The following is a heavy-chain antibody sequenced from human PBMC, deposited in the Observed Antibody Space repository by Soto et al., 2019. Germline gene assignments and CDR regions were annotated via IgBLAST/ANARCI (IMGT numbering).Heavy chain of an antibody. Sequence: GASVKVSCKASGYTFTSYAMHWVRQAPGQGLEWMGWINAGNGNTKYSQKFQGRVTITRDTSASTAYMELSSLRSEDTAVYYCARDLSIVVVPAAPYYYYYGMDVWGQGTTVTVSS. CDR3: ARDLSIVVVPAAPYYYYYGMDV. J-gene: IGHJ6*02. D-gene: IGHD2-2*01. V-gene: IGHV1-3*01. CDR2: INAGNGNT. CDR1: GYTFTSYA.